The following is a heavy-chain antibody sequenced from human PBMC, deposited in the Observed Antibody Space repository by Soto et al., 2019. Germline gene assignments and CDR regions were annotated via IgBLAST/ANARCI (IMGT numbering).Heavy chain of an antibody. CDR2: INEDSTYI. D-gene: IGHD3-3*01. CDR3: LRDFGLYFRSGYMDV. J-gene: IGHJ6*03. Sequence: EVRLVESGGGLVKPGGSLRLSCAASGFTFSAFSMNWVRQAPGKGLEWLSSINEDSTYIYYGDSLRGRSTISRDNAKDSLYLQIDSLRAEDTAVYYCLRDFGLYFRSGYMDVWGDGATVIVS. CDR1: GFTFSAFS. V-gene: IGHV3-21*02.